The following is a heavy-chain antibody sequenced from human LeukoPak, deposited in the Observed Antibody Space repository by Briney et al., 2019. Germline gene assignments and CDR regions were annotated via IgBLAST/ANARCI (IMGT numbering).Heavy chain of an antibody. CDR3: AREVGASEFDY. CDR2: IKLDVSET. V-gene: IGHV3-7*01. J-gene: IGHJ4*02. CDR1: GFTFSSYW. D-gene: IGHD1-26*01. Sequence: GGSLRLSCAASGFTFSSYWMTWVRQAPGKGLEWVANIKLDVSETYYVDSVRGRFTISRDNTKNSLYLQMDSLRAEDTAVYYCAREVGASEFDYWGQGTLVTVSS.